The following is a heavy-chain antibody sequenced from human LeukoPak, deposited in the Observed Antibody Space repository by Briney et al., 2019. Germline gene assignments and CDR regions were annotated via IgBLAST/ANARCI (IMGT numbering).Heavy chain of an antibody. CDR3: VRWQYCGGNCYFSAFDI. CDR1: GGSISSSY. CDR2: IHHSGST. Sequence: SETLSLTCTVSGGSISSSYWSWIRQSPGKGLEWIGYIHHSGSTSSNPPLKSRVTISVDTPKNQFSLKLSSVTAADTAVYYCVRWQYCGGNCYFSAFDIWGQGTMVTVSS. D-gene: IGHD2-21*01. V-gene: IGHV4-59*01. J-gene: IGHJ3*02.